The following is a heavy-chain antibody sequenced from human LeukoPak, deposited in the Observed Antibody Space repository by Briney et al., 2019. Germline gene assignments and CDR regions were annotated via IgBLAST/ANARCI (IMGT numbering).Heavy chain of an antibody. V-gene: IGHV3-23*01. CDR2: ISGSGGSA. CDR3: AKAASSGWDAFDI. J-gene: IGHJ3*02. CDR1: GFNFGSYA. D-gene: IGHD6-19*01. Sequence: GGSLRLSCAASGFNFGSYAMSWVRQAPGKGLEWVLAISGSGGSAYYADSVKGRFTISRDNSKNTLYLQMSSLRAEDTAVYYCAKAASSGWDAFDIWGQGTMVTVSS.